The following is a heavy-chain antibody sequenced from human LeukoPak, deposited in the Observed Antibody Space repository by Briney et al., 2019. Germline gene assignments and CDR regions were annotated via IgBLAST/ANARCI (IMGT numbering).Heavy chain of an antibody. CDR2: ISSGGGST. J-gene: IGHJ6*02. D-gene: IGHD2-15*01. CDR1: GFTFSRYG. Sequence: PGGSLRLSCAASGFTFSRYGMSWVRQAPGKGLEWVSTISSGGGSTYYADSVKGRFTISRDNSKNTVYLQMNSLRAEDTAIYYCAKDNYCSGGSCYYYGVDVWGQGTTVTVSS. V-gene: IGHV3-23*01. CDR3: AKDNYCSGGSCYYYGVDV.